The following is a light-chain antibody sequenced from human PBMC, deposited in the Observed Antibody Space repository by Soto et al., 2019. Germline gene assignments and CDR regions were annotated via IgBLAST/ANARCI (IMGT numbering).Light chain of an antibody. CDR2: HVT. V-gene: IGLV2-14*03. CDR1: SSDIGHYDY. J-gene: IGLJ1*01. Sequence: QSALTQPASVSGSPGQSITISCTGTSSDIGHYDYVSWYQQHPGKAPKLMVYHVTYRPSGVSNRYSCSKSGNSASLNSSGLQADDEADYYCCSLTTTHTYVFGSGTKLTVL. CDR3: CSLTTTHTYV.